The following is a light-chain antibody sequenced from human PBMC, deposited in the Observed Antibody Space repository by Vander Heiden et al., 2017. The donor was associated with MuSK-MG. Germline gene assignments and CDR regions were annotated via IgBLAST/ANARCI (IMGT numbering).Light chain of an antibody. CDR1: QSVSSSY. CDR2: GAS. V-gene: IGKV3-20*01. Sequence: ELVLTQSPGTLSLSPGERATLSCRASQSVSSSYLAWYQQKPGQAPRLLIYGASSRATGIPDRFSGSGSGTDFTLTISRLEPEDFAVYYCQQEGSSPITFGQGTRLEIK. J-gene: IGKJ5*01. CDR3: QQEGSSPIT.